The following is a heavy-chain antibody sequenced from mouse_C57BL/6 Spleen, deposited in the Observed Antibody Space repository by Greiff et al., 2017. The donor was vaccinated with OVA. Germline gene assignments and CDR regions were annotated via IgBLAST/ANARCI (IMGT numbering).Heavy chain of an antibody. Sequence: QVQLQQPGAELVKPGASVKMSCKASGYTFTSYWITWVKQRPGQGLEWIGDIYPGSGSTNYNEKFKSKATLTVDTSSSTAYMQLSSLTSEDSAVYYCAREDYYGSSYEAMDYWGQGTSVTGSS. D-gene: IGHD1-1*01. V-gene: IGHV1-55*01. CDR1: GYTFTSYW. CDR2: IYPGSGST. J-gene: IGHJ4*01. CDR3: AREDYYGSSYEAMDY.